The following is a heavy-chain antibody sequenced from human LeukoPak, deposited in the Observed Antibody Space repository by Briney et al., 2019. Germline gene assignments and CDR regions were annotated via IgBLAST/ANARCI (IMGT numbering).Heavy chain of an antibody. CDR1: GFTFSSYE. V-gene: IGHV3-64D*06. Sequence: PGGSLRLSCAASGFTFSSYEMNWVRQAPGKGLEYVSALSANGGTTYYADSVKGRFTISRDTSKNTLYLQMSSLRAEDTAMYHCVKDLYKGDSASWYFFHYWGQGTLVTVSS. CDR3: VKDLYKGDSASWYFFHY. D-gene: IGHD2-2*01. J-gene: IGHJ4*02. CDR2: LSANGGTT.